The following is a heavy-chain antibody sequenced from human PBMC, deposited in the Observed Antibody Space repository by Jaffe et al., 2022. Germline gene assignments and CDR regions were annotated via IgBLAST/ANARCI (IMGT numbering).Heavy chain of an antibody. J-gene: IGHJ4*02. V-gene: IGHV4-38-2*01. CDR3: ARSPYAPKNYFDY. CDR1: GYSITSGYY. CDR2: IYHSGST. Sequence: QVQLQESGPGLVKPSETLSLTCAVSGYSITSGYYWGWIRQPPGKGLEWIGSIYHSGSTDYNPSLKSRVTISVDTSKNQFSLKLSSVTAADTAVYYCARSPYAPKNYFDYCGQGTLVTVSS. D-gene: IGHD4-17*01.